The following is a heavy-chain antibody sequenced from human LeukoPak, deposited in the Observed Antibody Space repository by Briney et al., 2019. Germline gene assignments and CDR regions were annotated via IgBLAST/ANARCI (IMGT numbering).Heavy chain of an antibody. CDR2: INHSGST. CDR3: AVMTTSGNFDY. J-gene: IGHJ4*02. D-gene: IGHD4-17*01. Sequence: SETLSLTCAVYGGSFSGYYWSWIRQPPGKGLEWIGEINHSGSTNYNPSLKSRVTISVDTSKNQFSLKLSSVTAADTAVYYCAVMTTSGNFDYWGQGTLVTVSS. V-gene: IGHV4-34*01. CDR1: GGSFSGYY.